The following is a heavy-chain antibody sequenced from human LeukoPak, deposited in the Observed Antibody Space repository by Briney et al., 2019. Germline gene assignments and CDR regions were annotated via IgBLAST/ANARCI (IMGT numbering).Heavy chain of an antibody. D-gene: IGHD2-15*01. J-gene: IGHJ4*02. CDR1: GGSISSNGYY. Sequence: PSETLSLTCTVSGGSISSNGYYWGWIRQPPGKGLEWIGSIFYSGTTFYNPSLKSRVTISVDTSKNQFSLRLPSVTAAATAVYFCARVAVLPAAHCDSWGEGTLVTVSS. CDR3: ARVAVLPAAHCDS. V-gene: IGHV4-39*07. CDR2: IFYSGTT.